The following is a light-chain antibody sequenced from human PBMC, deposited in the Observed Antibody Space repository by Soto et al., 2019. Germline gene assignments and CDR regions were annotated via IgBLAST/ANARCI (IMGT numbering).Light chain of an antibody. V-gene: IGKV3D-20*02. J-gene: IGKJ4*01. CDR1: QSVSNNY. Sequence: EIVLTQSPGTLSLSPGERATLSCRASQSVSNNYLAWYQQKPGQAPRRLIYGASSRATGIPDRFSGSGSGTDFTLTISRLEPEDFAVYYCQQCKDWPLTFGGGTKVDNK. CDR3: QQCKDWPLT. CDR2: GAS.